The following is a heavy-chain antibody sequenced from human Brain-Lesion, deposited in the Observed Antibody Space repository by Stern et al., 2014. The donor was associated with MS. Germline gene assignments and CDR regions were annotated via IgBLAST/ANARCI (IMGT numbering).Heavy chain of an antibody. CDR3: ARVDCSGTNCFYYYYGMDV. CDR2: ISVGTDYI. CDR1: GFTFNSYS. D-gene: IGHD2-2*01. J-gene: IGHJ6*02. Sequence: VQLVESGGGLVKPGGSLRLSCEASGFTFNSYSMNLFLQAPGKGLEWVSSISVGTDYIYYADSVKGRFTISRDNAKNSLFLQMNTLRAEDTGVYYCARVDCSGTNCFYYYYGMDVWGQGTTVTVSS. V-gene: IGHV3-21*01.